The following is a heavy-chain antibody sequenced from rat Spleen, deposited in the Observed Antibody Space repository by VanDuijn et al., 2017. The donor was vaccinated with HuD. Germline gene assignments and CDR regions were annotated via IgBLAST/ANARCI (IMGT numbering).Heavy chain of an antibody. V-gene: IGHV2S12*01. Sequence: QVQLKESGPGLVQPSQTLSLNCTVSGFSLTSNGVSWVRQPPGKGLEWIATISSGGNTYYNSALKSRLSISRDTSKSQILLKMNSLHTEDTGIYFCTRDHSYRGSYYPGGFAYWGQGVMVTVSS. CDR2: ISSGGNT. CDR3: TRDHSYRGSYYPGGFAY. CDR1: GFSLTSNG. D-gene: IGHD1-12*02. J-gene: IGHJ2*01.